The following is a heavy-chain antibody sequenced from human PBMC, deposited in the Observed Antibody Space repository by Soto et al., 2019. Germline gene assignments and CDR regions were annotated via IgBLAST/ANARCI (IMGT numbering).Heavy chain of an antibody. D-gene: IGHD3-10*01. CDR3: AKDLRDFGSGSFVDS. Sequence: QVQLVESGGGVVQPGRSLRLSCAATEFTFRNYAMHWVRQAPGKGLEWVTTISFDASNTYYADSVKGRFTIFRDTSKNTLYLQMTSLRAADTALYFCAKDLRDFGSGSFVDSWGQGTLVTVSS. CDR1: EFTFRNYA. J-gene: IGHJ4*02. CDR2: ISFDASNT. V-gene: IGHV3-30*18.